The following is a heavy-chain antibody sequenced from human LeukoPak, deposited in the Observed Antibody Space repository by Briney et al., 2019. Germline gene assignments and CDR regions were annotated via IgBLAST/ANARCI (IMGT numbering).Heavy chain of an antibody. CDR3: ARDGPRGPSFDY. V-gene: IGHV3-48*01. CDR2: ISSSSGTI. Sequence: GGSLRLSCAASGFTFSSYSMNWVRQAPGKGLEWVSYISSSSGTIYYADSVKGRFTISRDNAKNSLYLQMNSLRAEDTAVYYCARDGPRGPSFDYWGQGTLVTVSS. CDR1: GFTFSSYS. J-gene: IGHJ4*02.